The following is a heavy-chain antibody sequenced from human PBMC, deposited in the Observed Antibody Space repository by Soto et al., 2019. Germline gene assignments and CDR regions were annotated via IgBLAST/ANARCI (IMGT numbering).Heavy chain of an antibody. CDR3: ARGEGYCTNGVCPGTGAFDI. Sequence: ASVKVSCKASGGTFSSYAISWVRQAPGQGLEWMGGIIPIFGTANYAQKFQGRVTITADESTSTAYMELSSLRSEDTAVYYCARGEGYCTNGVCPGTGAFDIWGQGTMVTVSS. CDR1: GGTFSSYA. V-gene: IGHV1-69*13. D-gene: IGHD2-8*01. CDR2: IIPIFGTA. J-gene: IGHJ3*02.